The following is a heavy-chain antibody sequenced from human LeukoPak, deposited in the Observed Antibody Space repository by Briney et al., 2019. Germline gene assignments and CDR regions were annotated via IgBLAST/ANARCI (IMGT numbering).Heavy chain of an antibody. V-gene: IGHV3-23*01. CDR2: ISGSGGST. CDR1: GFTFSSYA. CDR3: AKDSFQWLLTLDY. D-gene: IGHD6-19*01. J-gene: IGHJ4*02. Sequence: GGSLRLSCAASGFTFSSYAMSLVRQAPGKGLEWVSAISGSGGSTYYADSVKGRFTISRDNSKNTLYLQMNSLRAEDTAVYYCAKDSFQWLLTLDYWGQGTLVTVSS.